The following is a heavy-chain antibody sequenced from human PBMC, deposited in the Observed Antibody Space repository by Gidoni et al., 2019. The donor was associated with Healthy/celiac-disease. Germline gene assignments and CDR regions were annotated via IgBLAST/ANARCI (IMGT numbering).Heavy chain of an antibody. J-gene: IGHJ4*02. CDR1: GSTFTSYY. CDR3: ARGGPRWELPSYEGAFDY. CDR2: INPSGGST. V-gene: IGHV1-46*01. Sequence: QVQLVPSGAEVKKPGASVKVSCKASGSTFTSYYMHWVRQAPGQGVEWMGIINPSGGSTSYGQEFQGRVTMTRDTFTSTVYMELSSLRSEDTAVYYCARGGPRWELPSYEGAFDYWGQGTLVTVSS. D-gene: IGHD1-26*01.